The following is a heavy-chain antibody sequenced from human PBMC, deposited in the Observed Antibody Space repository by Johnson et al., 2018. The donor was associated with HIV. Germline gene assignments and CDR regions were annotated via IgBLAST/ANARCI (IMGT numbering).Heavy chain of an antibody. Sequence: VQLVESGGGLVQPGGSLRLSCAASGFCFSDYDMHWVRQLTGKSLEWVSAIGTAGDTFYPGSVKGRFTISRDNAKNSLYLQMNSLRAEDTAVYYCARVGDGSGYYFDAFDIWGQGTMVTVSS. D-gene: IGHD3-22*01. J-gene: IGHJ3*02. CDR2: IGTAGDT. CDR1: GFCFSDYD. CDR3: ARVGDGSGYYFDAFDI. V-gene: IGHV3-13*01.